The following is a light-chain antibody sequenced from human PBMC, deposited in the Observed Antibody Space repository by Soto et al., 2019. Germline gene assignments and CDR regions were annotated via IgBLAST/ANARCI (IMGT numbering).Light chain of an antibody. V-gene: IGKV3-20*01. CDR1: QSVGNNF. CDR2: NAF. CDR3: HQHAYSPLT. J-gene: IGKJ5*01. Sequence: EIVLTQSPGTLSLSPGERATLSCRARQSVGNNFLSWYQQRPGQAPRLLIYNAFNRAAGISDRFSGSGSGTDFTLTISRLEPEDFAVYYCHQHAYSPLTFGQGTRLDIK.